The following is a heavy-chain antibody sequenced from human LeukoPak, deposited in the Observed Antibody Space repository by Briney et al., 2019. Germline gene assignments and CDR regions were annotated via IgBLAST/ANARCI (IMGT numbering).Heavy chain of an antibody. CDR3: TTAVGPIDIFDY. V-gene: IGHV3-15*01. CDR1: GFTFSNAW. Sequence: GGSLRLSCAASGFTFSNAWMSWVRQAPGKGLEWVGRIKSKTDGGTTDYAAPVKGRFTISRDDSKNTLYLQMNSLKTEDIAVYYCTTAVGPIDIFDYWGQGTLVTVSS. CDR2: IKSKTDGGTT. D-gene: IGHD1-26*01. J-gene: IGHJ4*02.